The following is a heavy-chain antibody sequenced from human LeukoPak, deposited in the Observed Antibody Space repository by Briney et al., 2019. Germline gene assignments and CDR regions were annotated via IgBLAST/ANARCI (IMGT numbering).Heavy chain of an antibody. CDR2: INWNGGST. Sequence: PGGSLRLSCAASGFTFDDYGMSWVRQAPGKGLEWVSGINWNGGSTGYADSVKGRFTISRDNAKNSLYLQMNSLRAEDTALYYCARRGSYSTSYYFDYWGQGTLVTVSS. J-gene: IGHJ4*02. D-gene: IGHD6-6*01. V-gene: IGHV3-20*04. CDR3: ARRGSYSTSYYFDY. CDR1: GFTFDDYG.